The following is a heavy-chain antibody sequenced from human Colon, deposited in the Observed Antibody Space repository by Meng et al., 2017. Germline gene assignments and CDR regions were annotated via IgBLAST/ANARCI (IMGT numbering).Heavy chain of an antibody. CDR2: HYYSGST. CDR1: ASSMRWNDYSY. CDR3: GRAPDL. V-gene: IGHV4-39*07. Sequence: QLRLQHSGTRLVNPSDPLSLTCPVSASSMRWNDYSYWGWLRQPSGQGLEWIGSHYYSGSTDYSPSLKSRVTISVDASKSQFSLKLTSVTAAVTAMYYCGRAPDLWGPVTLVTVSS. J-gene: IGHJ4*02.